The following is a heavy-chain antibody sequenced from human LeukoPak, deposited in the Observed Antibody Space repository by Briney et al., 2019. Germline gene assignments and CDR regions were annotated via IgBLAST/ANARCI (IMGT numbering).Heavy chain of an antibody. D-gene: IGHD5-24*01. CDR1: GGSISSYY. V-gene: IGHV4-59*01. CDR2: IYYSGST. J-gene: IGHJ4*02. Sequence: PSETLSLTCTVSGGSISSYYWSWIRQPPGKGLGWIGYIYYSGSTNYNPSLKSRVTISVDTSKNQFSLKLSSVTAADTAVYYCARETGDGYNLNFDYWGQGTLVTVSS. CDR3: ARETGDGYNLNFDY.